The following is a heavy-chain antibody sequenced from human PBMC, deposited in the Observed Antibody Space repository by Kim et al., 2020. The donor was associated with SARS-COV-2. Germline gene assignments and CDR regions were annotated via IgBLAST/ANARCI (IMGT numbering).Heavy chain of an antibody. Sequence: SQTLSLTCAISGDSVSSNSAAWNWIRQSPSRGLEWLGRTYYRSKWYNYYAVSVKSRITINPDTSKNQFSLQLNSVTPEDTAVYYCARGRAVAGTVQYYFDYWGQGTLVTVSS. CDR1: GDSVSSNSAA. D-gene: IGHD6-19*01. CDR2: TYYRSKWYN. V-gene: IGHV6-1*01. J-gene: IGHJ4*02. CDR3: ARGRAVAGTVQYYFDY.